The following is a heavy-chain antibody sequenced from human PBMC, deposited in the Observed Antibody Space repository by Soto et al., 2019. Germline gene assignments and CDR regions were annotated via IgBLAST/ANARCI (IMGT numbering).Heavy chain of an antibody. Sequence: GASVKVSCKASGFTFTSYYMHWVRQAPAQGLEWMGIINPSGDTTNYAQKFQGRVTMTRDTSTSTVYMELSSLRSEDTAVYYCTRGAYCGGDCYDYWGLGTPVTVSS. CDR2: INPSGDTT. V-gene: IGHV1-46*03. J-gene: IGHJ4*02. CDR3: TRGAYCGGDCYDY. D-gene: IGHD2-21*01. CDR1: GFTFTSYY.